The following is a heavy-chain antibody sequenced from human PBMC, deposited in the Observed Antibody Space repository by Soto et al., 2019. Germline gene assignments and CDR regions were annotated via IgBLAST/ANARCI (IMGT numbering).Heavy chain of an antibody. CDR1: GYTFTSYG. Sequence: ASVKVSCKASGYTFTSYGISWVRQAPGQGLEWMGWISAYNGNTNYAPKLQGRVTMTTDTSTSTAYMELRSLRSDDTAVYYCARNNSSSWYYYYYGMDVWGQGTTVTVS. CDR2: ISAYNGNT. V-gene: IGHV1-18*04. J-gene: IGHJ6*02. D-gene: IGHD6-13*01. CDR3: ARNNSSSWYYYYYGMDV.